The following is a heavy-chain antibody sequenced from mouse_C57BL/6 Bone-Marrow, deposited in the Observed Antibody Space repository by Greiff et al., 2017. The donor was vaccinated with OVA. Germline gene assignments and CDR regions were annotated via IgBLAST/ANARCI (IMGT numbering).Heavy chain of an antibody. CDR2: ISNGVGST. D-gene: IGHD2-1*01. CDR3: ARHRSTMVTTVGFDY. CDR1: GFTFSDYY. Sequence: EVKLMESGGGLVQPGGSLKLSCAASGFTFSDYYMYWVRQTPEKRLEWVAYISNGVGSTYYPDTVKGRFPISRDTAKNTLYLQMSRLKSEDTAMYYCARHRSTMVTTVGFDYWGQGTTLTVSS. V-gene: IGHV5-12*01. J-gene: IGHJ2*01.